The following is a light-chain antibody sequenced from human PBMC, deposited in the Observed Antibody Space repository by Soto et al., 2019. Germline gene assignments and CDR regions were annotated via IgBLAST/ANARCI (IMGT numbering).Light chain of an antibody. J-gene: IGKJ5*01. V-gene: IGKV4-1*01. CDR3: QHYYRSPFT. CDR1: ESIGRY. Sequence: DIQMTQSPSSLSASMGDRVTIACRASESIGRYLNWYQQKPGQPPSLLIYWASTRELGVPDRFSGSGSGTDFTLTISSLQAEDVAVYYCQHYYRSPFTFDQGTRLEIK. CDR2: WAS.